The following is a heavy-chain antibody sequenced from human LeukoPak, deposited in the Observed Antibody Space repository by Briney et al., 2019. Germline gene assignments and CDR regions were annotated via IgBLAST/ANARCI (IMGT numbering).Heavy chain of an antibody. J-gene: IGHJ4*02. Sequence: GGSLRLSCAASGFTFSNYNMNWVRQAPGKGLEWVSSIVTGGTYTHYADSVKGRFTISRDNAKNSLNLQMTRLRAEDTAVYYCARGGYWGQGTLVTVSS. V-gene: IGHV3-21*01. CDR3: ARGGY. CDR2: IVTGGTYT. CDR1: GFTFSNYN.